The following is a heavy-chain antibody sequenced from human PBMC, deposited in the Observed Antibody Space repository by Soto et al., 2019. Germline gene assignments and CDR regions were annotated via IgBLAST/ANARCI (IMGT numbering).Heavy chain of an antibody. V-gene: IGHV4-61*01. D-gene: IGHD3-9*01. CDR1: GDSVNNESYF. CDR2: FFNRGST. J-gene: IGHJ5*02. Sequence: QVQLQESGPGLVKPSETLSVTCTVSGDSVNNESYFWTWIRQSPEKGLEWIGNFFNRGSTFYNPSLEGRVTISVDTSKNQFSLKLRSVTAADTAIYYCARDRGLRYFANRRVWFDPWGQGILVTVSP. CDR3: ARDRGLRYFANRRVWFDP.